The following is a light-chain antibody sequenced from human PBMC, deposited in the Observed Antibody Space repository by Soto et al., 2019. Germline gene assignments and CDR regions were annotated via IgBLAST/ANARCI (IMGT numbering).Light chain of an antibody. CDR3: QQYGTSPSWT. CDR1: QSVSDNA. CDR2: GAS. Sequence: ETVLTQSPGTLSLSPGERATLFCRASQSVSDNALAWYQQKPGQAPRLLMYGASTRATGIPDRFSGSGSGTDFTLTVSRLEPDDFAVYYCQQYGTSPSWTFGQGTKVEIK. J-gene: IGKJ1*01. V-gene: IGKV3-20*01.